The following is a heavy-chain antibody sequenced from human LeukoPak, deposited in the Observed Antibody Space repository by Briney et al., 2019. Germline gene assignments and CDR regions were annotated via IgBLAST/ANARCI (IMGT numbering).Heavy chain of an antibody. CDR2: IYHSGST. D-gene: IGHD4-11*01. CDR1: GGSISSSNW. J-gene: IGHJ4*02. Sequence: MPSETLSLTCAVSGGSISSSNWWSWVRQPPGKGLEWIGEIYHSGSTNYNPSLKSRVTISVDKSKNQFSLKLSSVTAADTAVYYCARTTVTSARACYFDYWGQGTLVTVSS. CDR3: ARTTVTSARACYFDY. V-gene: IGHV4-4*02.